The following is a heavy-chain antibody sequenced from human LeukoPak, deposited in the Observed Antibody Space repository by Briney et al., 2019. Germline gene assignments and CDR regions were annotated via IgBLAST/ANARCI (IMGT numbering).Heavy chain of an antibody. CDR3: ARGGLYYDFWSGINQPGTNWFDP. D-gene: IGHD3-3*01. CDR2: IYYSGST. Sequence: NSSETLSLTCTVSGGSISSYYWSWIRQPPGKGLEWIGYIYYSGSTNYNPSLKSRVTISVDTSKNQFSLKLSSVTAADTAVYYCARGGLYYDFWSGINQPGTNWFDPWGQGTLVTVSS. J-gene: IGHJ5*02. V-gene: IGHV4-59*01. CDR1: GGSISSYY.